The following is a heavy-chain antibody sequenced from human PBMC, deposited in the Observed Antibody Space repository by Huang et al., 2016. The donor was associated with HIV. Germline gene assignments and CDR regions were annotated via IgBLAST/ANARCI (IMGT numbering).Heavy chain of an antibody. V-gene: IGHV4-34*02. CDR1: GGSFSNFY. Sequence: QVQLQLWGAGLLKPSETLSLTCAVYGGSFSNFYWGWIRQRPGKGLEWIGEINDTGNTNPGPALRGRVTMSVNTSKKQFSLQVKSVTVADTAIYYCARRGYSYDGIGLPAFDPWDRGTVVTVSS. D-gene: IGHD3-22*01. J-gene: IGHJ5*02. CDR3: ARRGYSYDGIGLPAFDP. CDR2: INDTGNT.